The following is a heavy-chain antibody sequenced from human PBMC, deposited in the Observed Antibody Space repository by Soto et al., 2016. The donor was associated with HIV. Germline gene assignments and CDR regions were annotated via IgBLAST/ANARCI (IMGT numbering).Heavy chain of an antibody. CDR1: GNSISSYY. Sequence: QMQLQESGPGLVKPSETLSLTCTVSGNSISSYYWSWIRQPPGKGLEWIAYIYYSGSTNSNPSLKSRVTMSVDTSKNQFSLKLSSVTAADTAVYYCARGGYYGSEWFDPWGQGTLVTVSS. D-gene: IGHD3-10*01. CDR3: ARGGYYGSEWFDP. V-gene: IGHV4-59*01. CDR2: IYYSGST. J-gene: IGHJ5*02.